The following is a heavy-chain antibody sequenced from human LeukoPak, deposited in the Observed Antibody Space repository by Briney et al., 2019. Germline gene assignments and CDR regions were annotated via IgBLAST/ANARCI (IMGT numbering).Heavy chain of an antibody. CDR1: GFTFSSYA. D-gene: IGHD2-21*02. V-gene: IGHV3-30-3*01. Sequence: GWSLRLSCAASGFTFSSYAMHWVRQAPGKGLEWVAVISYDGSNKYYADSVKGRFTISRDNSMNTLYLQMNSLRAEDTAVYYCARDWDHRLAYCGGDCYPYGMDVWGQGTTVTVSS. J-gene: IGHJ6*02. CDR2: ISYDGSNK. CDR3: ARDWDHRLAYCGGDCYPYGMDV.